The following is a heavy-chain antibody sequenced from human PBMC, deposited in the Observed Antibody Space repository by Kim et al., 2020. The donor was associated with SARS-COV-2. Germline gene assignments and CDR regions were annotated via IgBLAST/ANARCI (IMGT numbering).Heavy chain of an antibody. V-gene: IGHV3-30*04. J-gene: IGHJ4*02. CDR3: ASSGWYEG. CDR1: GFTFSSYA. D-gene: IGHD6-19*01. Sequence: GGSLRLSCAASGFTFSSYAMHWVRQAPGKGLEWVAVISYDGSNKYYADSVKGRFTISRDNSKNTLYLQMNSLRAEDTAVYYCASSGWYEGWGQGTLVTVSS. CDR2: ISYDGSNK.